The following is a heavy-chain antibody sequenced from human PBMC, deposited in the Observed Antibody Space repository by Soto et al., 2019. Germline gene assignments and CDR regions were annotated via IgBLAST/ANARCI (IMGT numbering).Heavy chain of an antibody. D-gene: IGHD2-15*01. J-gene: IGHJ4*02. CDR2: IYYSGST. V-gene: IGHV4-30-4*01. Sequence: PSETLSLTCTVSGGSISSGDYYWRWIRQPPEKGLEWIGYIYYSGSTYYNPSLKSRVTISVDTSKNQFSLKLSSVTAADTAVYYCASAGYCSGGSCYSWFDYWGQGTLVTVSS. CDR3: ASAGYCSGGSCYSWFDY. CDR1: GGSISSGDYY.